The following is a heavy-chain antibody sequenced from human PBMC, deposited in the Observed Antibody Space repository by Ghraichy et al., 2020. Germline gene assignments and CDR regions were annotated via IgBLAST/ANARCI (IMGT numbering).Heavy chain of an antibody. D-gene: IGHD3-3*01. CDR2: INHSGST. J-gene: IGHJ6*02. CDR1: GGSFSGYY. V-gene: IGHV4-34*01. Sequence: GSLSLTCAVYGGSFSGYYWSWIRQPPGKGLEWIGEINHSGSTNYNPSLKSRVTISVDTSKNQFSLKLSSVTAADTAVYYCARRRSGVTIFGVAHSGMDVWGQGTTVTVSS. CDR3: ARRRSGVTIFGVAHSGMDV.